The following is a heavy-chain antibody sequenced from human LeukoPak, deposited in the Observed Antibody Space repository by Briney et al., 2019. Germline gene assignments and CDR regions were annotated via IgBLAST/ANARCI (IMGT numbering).Heavy chain of an antibody. Sequence: GGSLRLSCAASGFTFDDYAMHWVRQAPGKGLEWVSGISWNSGSIGYADSVKGRFTISRDNAKNSLYLQMNSLRAEDMALYYCAKGRYDSSGPANTFDYWGQGTLVTVSS. J-gene: IGHJ4*02. D-gene: IGHD3-22*01. CDR2: ISWNSGSI. V-gene: IGHV3-9*03. CDR3: AKGRYDSSGPANTFDY. CDR1: GFTFDDYA.